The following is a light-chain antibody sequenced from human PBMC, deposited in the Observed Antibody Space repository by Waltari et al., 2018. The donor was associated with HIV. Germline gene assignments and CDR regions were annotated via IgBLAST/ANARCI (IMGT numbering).Light chain of an antibody. CDR2: DVD. CDR1: DSDFGLYNF. CDR3: ASFTGDNTVM. V-gene: IGLV2-14*03. Sequence: AVTQPASVSGLPGQSTTISCTGDDSDFGLYNFVSWYQQHSSKPPKLILYDVDSRASGVSDRFSGSMSDNTASLTISGLRAEDEAHYYCASFTGDNTVMFGGGTEVTVL. J-gene: IGLJ3*02.